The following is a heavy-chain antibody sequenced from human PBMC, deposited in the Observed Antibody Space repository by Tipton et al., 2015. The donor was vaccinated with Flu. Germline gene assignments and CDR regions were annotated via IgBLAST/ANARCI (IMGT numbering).Heavy chain of an antibody. D-gene: IGHD3-10*01. Sequence: TLSLTCTVSGGSISSHYWSWIRQPAGKGLEWIGRFYTSGTTNYNPSLKSRLTMSVDTSKNQFSLKLTSVTAADTAVYYCARLRYFGSAGYNDAYDFWGQGTMVTVSS. CDR2: FYTSGTT. V-gene: IGHV4-4*07. CDR3: ARLRYFGSAGYNDAYDF. J-gene: IGHJ3*01. CDR1: GGSISSHY.